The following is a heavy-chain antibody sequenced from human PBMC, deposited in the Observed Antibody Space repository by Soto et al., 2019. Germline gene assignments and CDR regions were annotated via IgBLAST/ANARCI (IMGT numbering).Heavy chain of an antibody. CDR2: INHSGST. Sequence: SETLSLTCAVYGGSFSGYYWSWIRQPPGKGLEWIGEINHSGSTNYNPSLKSRVTISVDTSKNQFSLKLSSVTAADTAVYYCARGHTYYYGSGSLPSHSYYYYYGMDVWGQGTTVTVSS. V-gene: IGHV4-34*01. CDR1: GGSFSGYY. D-gene: IGHD3-10*01. CDR3: ARGHTYYYGSGSLPSHSYYYYYGMDV. J-gene: IGHJ6*02.